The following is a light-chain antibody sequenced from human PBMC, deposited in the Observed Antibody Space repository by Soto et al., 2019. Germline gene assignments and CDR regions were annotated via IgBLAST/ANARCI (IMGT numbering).Light chain of an antibody. V-gene: IGLV2-14*03. CDR1: SSDIGSYNY. Sequence: QSALTQPASVTGSPGQSITISCSGTSSDIGSYNYVSWYQQHPGKAPKLVIYDVSHRPSGISNRFSGSKSGNTASLTISGLRAEDEADYYCSSYTSISTLYVFGTGTKLTVL. CDR2: DVS. J-gene: IGLJ1*01. CDR3: SSYTSISTLYV.